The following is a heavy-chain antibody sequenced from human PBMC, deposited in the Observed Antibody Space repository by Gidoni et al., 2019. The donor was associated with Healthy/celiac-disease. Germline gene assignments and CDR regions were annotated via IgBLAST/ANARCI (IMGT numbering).Heavy chain of an antibody. J-gene: IGHJ5*02. CDR3: AKSGSSSWYVWWFDP. CDR2: ISYDGSNK. CDR1: GFTFSSYG. V-gene: IGHV3-30*18. D-gene: IGHD6-13*01. Sequence: QVQLVESGGGVVQPGRSLRLSCAASGFTFSSYGMHWGRQAPGKGLEWVAVISYDGSNKYYADSVKGRFTISRDNSKNTLYLQMNSRRAEDTAVYYCAKSGSSSWYVWWFDPWGQGTLVTVSS.